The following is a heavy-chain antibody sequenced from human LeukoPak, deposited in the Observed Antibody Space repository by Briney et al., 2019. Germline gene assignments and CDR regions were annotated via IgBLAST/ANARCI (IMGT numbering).Heavy chain of an antibody. J-gene: IGHJ4*02. CDR2: ISWNSGSI. V-gene: IGHV3-9*01. CDR3: AKDRGSSSWFYFDY. D-gene: IGHD6-13*01. CDR1: GFTFDDYA. Sequence: GGSLRLSCAASGFTFDDYAMHWVRQAPGKGLEWVSGISWNSGSIGYADSVKGRFTISRDNAKNSLYLQMNSLRAEGTALYYCAKDRGSSSWFYFDYWGQGTLVTVSS.